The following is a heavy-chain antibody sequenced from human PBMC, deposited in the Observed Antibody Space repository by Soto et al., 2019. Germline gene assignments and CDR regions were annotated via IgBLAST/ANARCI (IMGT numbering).Heavy chain of an antibody. CDR1: GFSFTSYA. J-gene: IGHJ6*02. D-gene: IGHD6-13*01. CDR3: AKGGMSSSWYRRYYYYGMDV. Sequence: GGSLRLSCQSSGFSFTSYAMSWVRRAPGRGLEWVSVVTGGGETTYYADSVKGRFTISRDNSKNTLYLQMNSLRAEDTAVYYCAKGGMSSSWYRRYYYYGMDVWGQGTTVTVSS. V-gene: IGHV3-23*01. CDR2: VTGGGETT.